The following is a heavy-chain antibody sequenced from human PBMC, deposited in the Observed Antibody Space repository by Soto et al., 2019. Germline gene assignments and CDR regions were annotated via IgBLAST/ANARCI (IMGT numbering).Heavy chain of an antibody. J-gene: IGHJ5*02. CDR2: IIPILGIA. D-gene: IGHD2-15*01. Sequence: QVQLVQSGAEVKKPGSSVKVSCKASGGTFSSYTISWVRQAPGQGLEWMGRIIPILGIANYAQKFKGRVTITADKSTSTAYMELSSLRSEDTAVYYCARAKYCSGGSCYLGYVWFDPWGQGTLVTVSS. V-gene: IGHV1-69*02. CDR3: ARAKYCSGGSCYLGYVWFDP. CDR1: GGTFSSYT.